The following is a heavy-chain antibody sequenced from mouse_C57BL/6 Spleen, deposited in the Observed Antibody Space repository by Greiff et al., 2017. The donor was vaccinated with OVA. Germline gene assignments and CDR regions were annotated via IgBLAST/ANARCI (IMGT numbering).Heavy chain of an antibody. D-gene: IGHD2-4*01. V-gene: IGHV1-55*01. CDR2: IYPGSGST. J-gene: IGHJ4*01. CDR1: GYTFTSYW. Sequence: VQLQQPGAELVKPGASVKMSCKASGYTFTSYWITWVKQRPGQGLEWIGDIYPGSGSTNYNEKFKSKATLTVDTSSSTAYMQLSSLTSEDSAVYYCARVRGGIDYDEGYYAMDYWGQGTSVTVSS. CDR3: ARVRGGIDYDEGYYAMDY.